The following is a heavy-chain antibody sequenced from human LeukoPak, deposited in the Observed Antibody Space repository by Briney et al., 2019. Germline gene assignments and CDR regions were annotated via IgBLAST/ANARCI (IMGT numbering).Heavy chain of an antibody. CDR2: IYPGDSDT. CDR3: ASSLIRYNWNDGSDAFDI. Sequence: GESLQISCKGSGYSFTSYWIGWVRQMPGKGLEWMGIIYPGDSDTRYSPSFQGQVTISADKSISTAYLQWSSLKASDTAMYYCASSLIRYNWNDGSDAFDIWGQGTMVTVSS. J-gene: IGHJ3*02. CDR1: GYSFTSYW. D-gene: IGHD1-1*01. V-gene: IGHV5-51*01.